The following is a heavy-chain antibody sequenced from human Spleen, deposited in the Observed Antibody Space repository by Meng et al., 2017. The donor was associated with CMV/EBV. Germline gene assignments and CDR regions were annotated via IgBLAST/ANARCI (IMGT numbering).Heavy chain of an antibody. Sequence: SQTLSLTCAISGDRVSSNSAAWNWIRQSPSRGLEWLGRTYYRSKWYDDYAMAVKSRITINPDTSKNQFSLQLNSVTPEDTAVYYCARDNYDSGAYYYTEEYYHGLDVWGQGTTVTVSS. V-gene: IGHV6-1*01. CDR3: ARDNYDSGAYYYTEEYYHGLDV. CDR1: GDRVSSNSAA. CDR2: TYYRSKWYD. D-gene: IGHD3-22*01. J-gene: IGHJ6*02.